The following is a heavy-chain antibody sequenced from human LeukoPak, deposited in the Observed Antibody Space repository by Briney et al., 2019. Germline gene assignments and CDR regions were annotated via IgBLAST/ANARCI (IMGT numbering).Heavy chain of an antibody. CDR3: ARVLMITFGGVIAPDYYGMDV. CDR2: ISSSSSYI. J-gene: IGHJ6*04. D-gene: IGHD3-16*02. CDR1: GFTFSSYS. V-gene: IGHV3-21*01. Sequence: KPGGSLRLSCAASGFTFSSYSMNWVRQAPGKGLEWVSSISSSSSYIYYADSVKGRFTISRDNAKNSLYLQMNSLRAEDTAVYYCARVLMITFGGVIAPDYYGMDVWGKGTTVTVSS.